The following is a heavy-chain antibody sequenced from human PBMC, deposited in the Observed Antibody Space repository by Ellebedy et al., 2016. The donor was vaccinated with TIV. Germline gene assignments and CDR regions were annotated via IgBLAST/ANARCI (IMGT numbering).Heavy chain of an antibody. CDR3: ATLPRDGSDF. CDR1: GFIFSTYG. D-gene: IGHD5-24*01. CDR2: IWYDGTKI. J-gene: IGHJ3*01. V-gene: IGHV3-33*03. Sequence: GESLKISXAASGFIFSTYGMHWVRQAPGKGLEWVAVIWYDGTKIYYADSVKGRFTISRDTFKNTLYLQMNSLSDEDTAVYYCATLPRDGSDFWGQGTRVTVSS.